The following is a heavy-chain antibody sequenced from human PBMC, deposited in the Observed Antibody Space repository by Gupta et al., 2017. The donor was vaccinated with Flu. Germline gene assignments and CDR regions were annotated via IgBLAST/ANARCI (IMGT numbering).Heavy chain of an antibody. CDR1: DWSFSGYY. Sequence: VQVQQWGAGLLKPSETLPPTCAVYDWSFSGYYWSWIRQPPGKGLEWIEEINHGGSANYNPSLKSRVTISVDTSKKEFSMKLSSVTDADTAVYDCARGGLGIIMWYFDLWGRGTPVTVSS. V-gene: IGHV4-34*01. CDR2: INHGGSA. CDR3: ARGGLGIIMWYFDL. D-gene: IGHD3-16*01. J-gene: IGHJ2*01.